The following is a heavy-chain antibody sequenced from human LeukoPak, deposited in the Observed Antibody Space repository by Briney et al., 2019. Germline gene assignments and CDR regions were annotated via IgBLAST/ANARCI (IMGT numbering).Heavy chain of an antibody. J-gene: IGHJ4*02. V-gene: IGHV1-18*01. CDR2: ISAYNGNT. D-gene: IGHD3-22*01. CDR1: GYTFTSYG. CDR3: ARDRVLGSYYDSRGYLDY. Sequence: GASVKVSCKASGYTFTSYGISWVRQAPGQGLEWMGWISAYNGNTNYAQKLQGRVTMTTDTSTSTAYMELRSLRSDDTAVYYCARDRVLGSYYDSRGYLDYWGQGTLVTVSS.